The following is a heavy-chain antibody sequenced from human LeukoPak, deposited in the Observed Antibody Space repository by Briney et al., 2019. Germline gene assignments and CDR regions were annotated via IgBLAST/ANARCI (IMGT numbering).Heavy chain of an antibody. CDR1: GFTFSSYE. Sequence: GGSLRLSCAASGFTFSSYEMNWVRQAPGKGLEFISYISSSGTIIYYADSVKGRFTISRDNSKNTLYLQMNSLRAEDTAVYYCAKEQFGAVAGTVVDYWGQGILVTVSS. CDR2: ISSSGTII. J-gene: IGHJ4*02. CDR3: AKEQFGAVAGTVVDY. V-gene: IGHV3-48*03. D-gene: IGHD6-19*01.